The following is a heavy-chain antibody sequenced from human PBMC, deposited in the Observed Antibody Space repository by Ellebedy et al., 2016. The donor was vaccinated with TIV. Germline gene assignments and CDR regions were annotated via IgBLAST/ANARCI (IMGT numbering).Heavy chain of an antibody. CDR2: ISADGSTT. Sequence: GESLKISCAASGFTFSAFALHWVRQAPGKGLEWLSVISADGSTTYHADSVKGRFTITRDNSKNTLYLQMSRLRAEDTAVYYCVRETELRAFDIWGQGTMVTVSS. CDR3: VRETELRAFDI. V-gene: IGHV3-23*01. CDR1: GFTFSAFA. D-gene: IGHD1-7*01. J-gene: IGHJ3*02.